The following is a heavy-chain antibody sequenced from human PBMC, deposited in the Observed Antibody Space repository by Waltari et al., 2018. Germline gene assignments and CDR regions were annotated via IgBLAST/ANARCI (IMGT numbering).Heavy chain of an antibody. CDR1: GVSIDTPKHY. Sequence: QLQLQESGPGPVKPSETLSLTCSVAGVSIDTPKHYWGLIRQPPGQGLEWIGTISYVGTTYTNPSLRSRLTMSRDTSKNQLSLTLGSTTAADTAVYYCATYIGASVGTAAFDVWGQGTMVTVSS. D-gene: IGHD5-12*01. J-gene: IGHJ3*01. CDR3: ATYIGASVGTAAFDV. V-gene: IGHV4-39*01. CDR2: ISYVGTT.